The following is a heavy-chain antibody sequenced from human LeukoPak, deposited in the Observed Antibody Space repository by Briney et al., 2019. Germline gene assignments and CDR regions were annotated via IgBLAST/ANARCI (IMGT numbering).Heavy chain of an antibody. Sequence: PGGSLRLSCVVSGFTFSSYGMHWVRQAPGKGLEWVAFIQHDGGNKYYADSVRGRFTISRDSSKNTLFLQMNSLRLDDTAVYYCTKDPYCIGGSCNSGWFDPWGQGTLVTVSS. CDR2: IQHDGGNK. D-gene: IGHD2-15*01. J-gene: IGHJ5*02. CDR3: TKDPYCIGGSCNSGWFDP. CDR1: GFTFSSYG. V-gene: IGHV3-30*02.